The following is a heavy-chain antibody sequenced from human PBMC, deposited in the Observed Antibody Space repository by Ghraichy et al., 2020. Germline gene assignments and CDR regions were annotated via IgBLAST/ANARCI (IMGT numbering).Heavy chain of an antibody. CDR1: GDSVSRVSYY. J-gene: IGHJ4*02. V-gene: IGHV4-61*01. CDR3: ARGGHNSGWFPTEV. CDR2: IYNSGST. D-gene: IGHD6-19*01. Sequence: SETLSLTCTVSGDSVSRVSYYWSWIRQPPGKGLEWIGYIYNSGSTNYSPSLKSRVTISVDTSKKQFSLKLNSVTAADTAVYYCARGGHNSGWFPTEVWGQGTLVTVSS.